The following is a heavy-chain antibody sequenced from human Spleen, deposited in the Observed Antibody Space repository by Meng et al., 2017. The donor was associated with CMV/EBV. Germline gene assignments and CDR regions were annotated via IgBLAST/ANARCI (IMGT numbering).Heavy chain of an antibody. CDR1: GFSFDDYG. CDR2: LNWNGDRT. J-gene: IGHJ4*02. Sequence: GESLKISCAASGFSFDDYGVSWVRQAPGKGLEWVSGLNWNGDRTAYADSVKGRFTISRDNAKNLLFLQMNSLRVEDTALYYCATWDYYYSSGPRDYWGQGTLVTVSS. V-gene: IGHV3-20*04. D-gene: IGHD3-22*01. CDR3: ATWDYYYSSGPRDY.